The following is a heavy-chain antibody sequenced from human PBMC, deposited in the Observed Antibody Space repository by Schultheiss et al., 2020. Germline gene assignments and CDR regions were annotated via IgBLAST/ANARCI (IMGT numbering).Heavy chain of an antibody. J-gene: IGHJ6*02. Sequence: ASVKVSCKASGYTFTSYGISWVRQAPGQGLEWMGWISAYNGNTNYAQKLQGRVTMTTDTSTSTAYMELSSLRSEDTAVYYCARDIGLWQLVLYGMDVWGQGPTVTVYS. CDR1: GYTFTSYG. D-gene: IGHD6-6*01. CDR3: ARDIGLWQLVLYGMDV. CDR2: ISAYNGNT. V-gene: IGHV1-18*01.